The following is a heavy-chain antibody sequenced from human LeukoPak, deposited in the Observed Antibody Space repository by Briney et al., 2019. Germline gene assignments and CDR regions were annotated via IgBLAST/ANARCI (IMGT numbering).Heavy chain of an antibody. J-gene: IGHJ6*03. CDR1: GGSFDGYN. V-gene: IGHV4-34*01. D-gene: IGHD3-3*01. Sequence: SETLSLTCALYGGSFDGYNWSWIRQPPGKGLEWIGEINHSGSTNYNPSLKSRVTISVGTSMNQFSLKLSSVTAADTAMYYCARVRFLEWLLSKNYYYYYMDVWGKGTTVTVSS. CDR2: INHSGST. CDR3: ARVRFLEWLLSKNYYYYYMDV.